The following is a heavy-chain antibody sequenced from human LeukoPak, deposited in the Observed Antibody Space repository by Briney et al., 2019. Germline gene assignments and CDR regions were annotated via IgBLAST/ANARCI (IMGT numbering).Heavy chain of an antibody. V-gene: IGHV5-51*01. CDR2: IYPGDSDT. CDR3: ARLWGVRGVTHFDY. J-gene: IGHJ4*02. CDR1: GYSFTTYW. D-gene: IGHD3-10*01. Sequence: GESLKISCKGSGYSFTTYWIGWVRQMPGRGLEWMGIIYPGDSDTRDSPSFHGQVTHSADKSIGAAHLQWSSLKASDTAMYDCARLWGVRGVTHFDYWGQGTPVTVSS.